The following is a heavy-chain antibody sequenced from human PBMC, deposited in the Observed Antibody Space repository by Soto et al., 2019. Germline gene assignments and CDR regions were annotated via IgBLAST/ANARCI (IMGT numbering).Heavy chain of an antibody. J-gene: IGHJ5*02. V-gene: IGHV2-5*02. D-gene: IGHD3-22*01. CDR1: GFSLSTSGLS. CDR2: IYWDDDK. Sequence: QITLKESGPTLVRPTQTLTLTCTFSGFSLSTSGLSVGWVRQPPGKALEWLALIYWDDDKRYSPSLKSRLTIPKDPSQNQVILTLPNMDPVDTATYHCAHSPPDTSGYYTRFDPWGQGTLVTVSS. CDR3: AHSPPDTSGYYTRFDP.